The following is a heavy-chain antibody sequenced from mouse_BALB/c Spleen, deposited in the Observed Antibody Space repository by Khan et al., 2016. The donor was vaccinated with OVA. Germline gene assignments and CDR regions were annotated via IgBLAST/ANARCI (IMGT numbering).Heavy chain of an antibody. CDR2: VSTGGHYT. V-gene: IGHV5-6*01. CDR3: ARLAYYYDSEGFAY. D-gene: IGHD1-1*01. CDR1: GFTFSTYG. Sequence: VQLVESGGDVVKPGGSLKLSCAASGFTFSTYGMSWVRQTPDKRLEWVATVSTGGHYTYYPDTVKGRFTISRDNAKNTLYLQMNSLKSEDTAMFYCARLAYYYDSEGFAYWGQGTLVTVSA. J-gene: IGHJ3*01.